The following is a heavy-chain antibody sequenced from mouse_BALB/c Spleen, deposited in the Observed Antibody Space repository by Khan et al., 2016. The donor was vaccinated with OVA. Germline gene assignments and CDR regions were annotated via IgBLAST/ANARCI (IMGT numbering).Heavy chain of an antibody. CDR3: ARHNYGPFAY. CDR2: INTGGDYI. CDR1: GFTFSTYA. Sequence: EVELVESGGDLVKPGGSLKLSCAASGFTFSTYAMSWVRQTPDKRLEWVATINTGGDYIYYPDSVKGRFTISRDNAKNTLYLQMSSLSSEDTAMYYCARHNYGPFAYWGQGTLVTVSA. V-gene: IGHV5-6*01. D-gene: IGHD1-1*01. J-gene: IGHJ3*01.